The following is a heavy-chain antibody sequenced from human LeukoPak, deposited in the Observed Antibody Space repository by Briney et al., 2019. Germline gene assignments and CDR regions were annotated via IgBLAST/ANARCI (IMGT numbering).Heavy chain of an antibody. CDR2: IYYSGST. J-gene: IGHJ4*02. V-gene: IGHV4-59*01. CDR1: GGSISSYY. D-gene: IGHD4-17*01. Sequence: SETLSPTCTVSGGSISSYYWSWIRQPPGKGLEWIGYIYYSGSTNYNPSLKSRVTISVDTSKNQFSLKLSSVTAADTAVYYCARVTGSYGGYMYWGQGTLVTVSS. CDR3: ARVTGSYGGYMY.